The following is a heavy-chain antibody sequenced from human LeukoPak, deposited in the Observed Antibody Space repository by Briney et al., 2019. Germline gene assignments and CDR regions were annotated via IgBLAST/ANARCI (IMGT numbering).Heavy chain of an antibody. CDR2: TRNKANSYTT. J-gene: IGHJ3*02. CDR1: GFTFSDHY. Sequence: PGGSLRLSCAASGFTFSDHYMDWVRQAPGKGLEWVGRTRNKANSYTTEYAASVKGRFTISRDDSKNSLYLQVNSLKTEDTAVYYCASYSSSWYRGGWGAFDIWGQGTMVTVSS. CDR3: ASYSSSWYRGGWGAFDI. V-gene: IGHV3-72*01. D-gene: IGHD6-13*01.